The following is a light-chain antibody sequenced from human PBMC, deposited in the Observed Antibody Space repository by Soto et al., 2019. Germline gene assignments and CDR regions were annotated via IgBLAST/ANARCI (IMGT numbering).Light chain of an antibody. CDR2: EVS. CDR3: TSYAGTNNPL. CDR1: SSDVGRYNY. J-gene: IGLJ2*01. V-gene: IGLV2-8*01. Sequence: QSALTQPPSASGSPGQSVTISCTGASSDVGRYNYVSWYQQHPGKAPKLIIYEVSKRPSGVPDRFSGSKSGNTASLTVSGLQAEDEADYYCTSYAGTNNPLFGGGTKVTVL.